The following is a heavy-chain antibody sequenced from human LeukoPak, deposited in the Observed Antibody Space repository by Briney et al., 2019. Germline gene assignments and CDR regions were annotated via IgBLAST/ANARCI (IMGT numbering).Heavy chain of an antibody. V-gene: IGHV1-8*01. J-gene: IGHJ6*02. D-gene: IGHD3-22*01. Sequence: GASVKVSCKASGYTFTSYDINWVRQATGQGLEWMGWMNPNSGNTGYAQKFQGRVTMTRNTSISTAYMELSSLRSEDTAVYYCARGDRITMIVVVESYYYYGMDVWGQGTTVTVSS. CDR3: ARGDRITMIVVVESYYYYGMDV. CDR2: MNPNSGNT. CDR1: GYTFTSYD.